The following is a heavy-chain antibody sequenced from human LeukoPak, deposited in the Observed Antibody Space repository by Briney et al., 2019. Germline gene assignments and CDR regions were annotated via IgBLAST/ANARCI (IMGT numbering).Heavy chain of an antibody. D-gene: IGHD3-22*01. CDR2: ISPGDSDT. J-gene: IGHJ4*02. Sequence: GESLQISCQGSGSPFTSYWIGWVRQMPGKSLEWMGIISPGDSDTRYSPSFQGQVTISADKSISTAYLQWRRLKVSDTAMYDCARRVHYDSSGYCKEDYWGQGTLVTVSS. CDR1: GSPFTSYW. CDR3: ARRVHYDSSGYCKEDY. V-gene: IGHV5-51*01.